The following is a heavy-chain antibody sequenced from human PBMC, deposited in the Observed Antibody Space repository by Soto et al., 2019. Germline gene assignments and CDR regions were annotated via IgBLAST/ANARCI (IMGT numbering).Heavy chain of an antibody. CDR3: ARDRYGGGEDNYYMDV. CDR2: IKQDGSEK. Sequence: GGSLRLSCAASGFTFSSYWMSWVRQAPGKGLEWVANIKQDGSEKYYVDSVKGRFTISRDNAKNSLYLQMNSLRAEDTAVYYCARDRYGGGEDNYYMDVWGKGTTVTVSS. D-gene: IGHD2-21*01. J-gene: IGHJ6*03. V-gene: IGHV3-7*01. CDR1: GFTFSSYW.